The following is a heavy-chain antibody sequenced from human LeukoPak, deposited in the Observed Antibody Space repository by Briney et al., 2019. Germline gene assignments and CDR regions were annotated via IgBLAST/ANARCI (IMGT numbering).Heavy chain of an antibody. J-gene: IGHJ4*02. D-gene: IGHD4-17*01. CDR3: ARWGYTVTTSH. V-gene: IGHV3-74*01. CDR2: TNSDGSST. CDR1: GFTFSSYW. Sequence: PGGSLRLSCAASGFTFSSYWMHWVRQAPGKGLVWVSRTNSDGSSTSYADYVKGRFTISRDNAKNTLYLQMNSLRAEDTAVYYCARWGYTVTTSHWGQGTLVTVSS.